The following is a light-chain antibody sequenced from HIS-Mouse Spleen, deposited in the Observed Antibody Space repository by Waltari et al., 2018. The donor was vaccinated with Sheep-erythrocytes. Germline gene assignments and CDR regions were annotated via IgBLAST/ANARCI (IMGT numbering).Light chain of an antibody. CDR3: SSYAGSNNWV. V-gene: IGLV2-8*01. Sequence: QSALTQPPSACGSPGQSVTICCPGPRRGVAGYNDAPWYQQPPGKAPNLMIYDVSKRPSGVPDRFSGSKAGNTASLTVSGLQAEDEADYYCSSYAGSNNWVFGGGTKLTVL. CDR1: RRGVAGYND. J-gene: IGLJ3*02. CDR2: DVS.